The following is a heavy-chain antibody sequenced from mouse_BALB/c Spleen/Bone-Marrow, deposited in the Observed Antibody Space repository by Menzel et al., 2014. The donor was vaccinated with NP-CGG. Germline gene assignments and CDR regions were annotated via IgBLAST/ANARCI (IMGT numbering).Heavy chain of an antibody. CDR3: TRGGGFAY. V-gene: IGHV1-47*01. Sequence: VMLVESGAELVKPGASVKMSCKAFGYTFTTYPIEWMKQNHGKSLEWIGNFHPYNDDTKYNEKFKGKAELTVEKSSSTVYLELSRLTSDDPGVYYCTRGGGFAYWGQGTLVTVSA. CDR2: FHPYNDDT. CDR1: GYTFTTYP. J-gene: IGHJ3*01.